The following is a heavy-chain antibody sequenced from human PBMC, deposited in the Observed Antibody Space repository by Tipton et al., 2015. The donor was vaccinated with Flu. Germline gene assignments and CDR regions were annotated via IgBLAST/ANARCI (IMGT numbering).Heavy chain of an antibody. J-gene: IGHJ4*02. CDR1: GGFITSGSYY. CDR2: IYTTGSV. D-gene: IGHD3-10*01. V-gene: IGHV4-61*02. Sequence: LRLSCSISGGFITSGSYYWSWIRQSAGRGLEWIGRIYTTGSVNYNPSLRGRVTIAGDTSRNHFSLQLTSVTAADTAVHFCARSPSYSGSGIYPYYFDDWGQGTLVTVAS. CDR3: ARSPSYSGSGIYPYYFDD.